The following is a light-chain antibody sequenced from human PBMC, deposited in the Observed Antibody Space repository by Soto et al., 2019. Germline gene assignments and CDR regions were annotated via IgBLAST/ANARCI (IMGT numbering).Light chain of an antibody. Sequence: EIVMTQSPATLSVSPGERAALSCRASQSVSSNLAWYQQKPGQPPKLLIYWASTRESGVPDRFSGSGSGTDFTLTISRLQAEEVAVYYCQQYYTVPWTFGQGTKVDIK. CDR2: WAS. J-gene: IGKJ2*02. V-gene: IGKV3-15*01. CDR3: QQYYTVPWT. CDR1: QSVSSN.